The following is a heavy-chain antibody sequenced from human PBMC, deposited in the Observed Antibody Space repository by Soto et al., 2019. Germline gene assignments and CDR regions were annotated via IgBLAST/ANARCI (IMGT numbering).Heavy chain of an antibody. J-gene: IGHJ4*02. D-gene: IGHD2-2*02. CDR2: IIPIFGTA. CDR3: ATWGIVVVPAAISFDY. Sequence: SVKVSCKASGGTFISYAISWVRQAPRQGLEWMGGIIPIFGTANYAQKFQGRVTITADESTSTAYMELSSLRAEDTAVYYCATWGIVVVPAAISFDYWGQGTLVTVSS. V-gene: IGHV1-69*13. CDR1: GGTFISYA.